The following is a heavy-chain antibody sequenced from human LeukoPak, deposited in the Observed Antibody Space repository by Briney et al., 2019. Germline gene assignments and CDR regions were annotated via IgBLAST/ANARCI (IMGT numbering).Heavy chain of an antibody. CDR1: GFTFSSYA. V-gene: IGHV3-23*01. CDR2: ISGSGGST. CDR3: AKELGGSGWYGDHDAFDI. Sequence: GVSLRLSCAASGFTFSSYAMSWVRQGPGKGLEWVSAISGSGGSTYYADSVKGRFTISRDNSKNTLYLQMNSLRAEDTAVYYCAKELGGSGWYGDHDAFDIWGQGTMVTVSS. D-gene: IGHD6-19*01. J-gene: IGHJ3*02.